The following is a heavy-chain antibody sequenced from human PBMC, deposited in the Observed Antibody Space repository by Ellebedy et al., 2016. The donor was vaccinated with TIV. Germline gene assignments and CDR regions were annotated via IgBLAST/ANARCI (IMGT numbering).Heavy chain of an antibody. CDR2: ISNSGSA. Sequence: MPSETLSLTCTVSGGSINNYYWSWIRQPPGKGLEWIGYISNSGSANYNPSLESRVTISLATSKNQLSLKLTSVTTADTAVYYCARDGPLGYCSGGSCYPYWGRGTLVTVSS. J-gene: IGHJ4*02. V-gene: IGHV4-59*01. CDR3: ARDGPLGYCSGGSCYPY. D-gene: IGHD2-15*01. CDR1: GGSINNYY.